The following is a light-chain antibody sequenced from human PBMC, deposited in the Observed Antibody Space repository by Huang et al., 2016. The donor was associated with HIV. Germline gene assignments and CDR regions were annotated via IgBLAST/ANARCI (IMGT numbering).Light chain of an antibody. CDR1: QNINKY. Sequence: DIQITQSPSSLSASVGDRVTITCRASQNINKYLNWYQQQPGKAPKLLISGASTLESGVPSSFSGSGSGTDFTLTISSLLPEDSAVYFCQQSVKTPRTFGQGTKLEI. J-gene: IGKJ2*01. V-gene: IGKV1-39*01. CDR2: GAS. CDR3: QQSVKTPRT.